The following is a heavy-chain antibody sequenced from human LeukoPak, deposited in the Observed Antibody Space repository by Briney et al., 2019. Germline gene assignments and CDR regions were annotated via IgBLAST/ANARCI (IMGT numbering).Heavy chain of an antibody. CDR3: IKDRTGTYSFDY. D-gene: IGHD7-27*01. J-gene: IGHJ4*02. Sequence: GGSLRLSCSASGFTLSSYSMHWVRQAPGKGLEYVSTIGGATYYADSVKGRFTISRDNANNTLYLQMSSLRAEATAVYYCIKDRTGTYSFDYWGQGTLVTVSS. V-gene: IGHV3-64D*09. CDR2: IGGAT. CDR1: GFTLSSYS.